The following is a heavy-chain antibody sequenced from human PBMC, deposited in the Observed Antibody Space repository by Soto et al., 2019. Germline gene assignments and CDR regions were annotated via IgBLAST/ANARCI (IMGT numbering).Heavy chain of an antibody. CDR3: AKGGPYSSSWRITYFDY. D-gene: IGHD6-13*01. J-gene: IGHJ4*02. CDR2: IRNTPYGGTT. V-gene: IGHV3-49*04. Sequence: PGGSLRLSCNCSGFRFSEHAMTWVRQAPGKGLEWVGFIRNTPYGGTTEYAASVKGRFTISRDNDKNSLYLQMNSLRAEDTALYYCAKGGPYSSSWRITYFDYWGQGTLVTVSS. CDR1: GFRFSEHA.